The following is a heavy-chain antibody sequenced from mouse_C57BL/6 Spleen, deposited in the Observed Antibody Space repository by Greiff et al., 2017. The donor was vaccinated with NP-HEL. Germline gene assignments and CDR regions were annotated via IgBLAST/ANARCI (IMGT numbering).Heavy chain of an antibody. CDR2: IDPSDSET. Sequence: VKLQQPGAELVRPGSSVKLSCKASGYTFTSYWMHWVKQRPIQGLEWIGNIDPSDSETHYNQKFKDKATLTVDKSSSTAYLQLSSLTSEDSAVYYCARGGYYDYVFDVWGTGTTVTVSS. J-gene: IGHJ1*03. CDR3: ARGGYYDYVFDV. V-gene: IGHV1-52*01. D-gene: IGHD2-4*01. CDR1: GYTFTSYW.